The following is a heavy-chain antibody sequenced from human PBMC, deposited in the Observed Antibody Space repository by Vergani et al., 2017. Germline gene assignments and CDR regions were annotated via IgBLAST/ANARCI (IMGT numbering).Heavy chain of an antibody. D-gene: IGHD1-1*01. CDR3: ARHTTYTDS. Sequence: EVDLVQSGPDMRKPGESLKISCKGSEYSFGNYWIGWVRQMPGKGLEWMGIIYPADSDTRYSPSFQGQVTLSADKSISTAFLQWESLKASDTALYYCARHTTYTDSWGQGTLVTVSS. V-gene: IGHV5-51*01. CDR2: IYPADSDT. CDR1: EYSFGNYW. J-gene: IGHJ4*02.